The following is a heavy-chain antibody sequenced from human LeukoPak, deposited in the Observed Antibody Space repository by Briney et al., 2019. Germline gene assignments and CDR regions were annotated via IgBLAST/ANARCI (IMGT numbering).Heavy chain of an antibody. D-gene: IGHD5-18*01. CDR2: IYYSGST. Sequence: PSETLSLTCTVSGGSISSYYWSWIRQPPGKGLEWIGYIYYSGSTNYNPSLKSRVTISVDTSKNQFSLKLSSVTAADTAVYYCARLTGIQLWIGYYMDVWGKGTTVTVSS. J-gene: IGHJ6*03. V-gene: IGHV4-59*01. CDR3: ARLTGIQLWIGYYMDV. CDR1: GGSISSYY.